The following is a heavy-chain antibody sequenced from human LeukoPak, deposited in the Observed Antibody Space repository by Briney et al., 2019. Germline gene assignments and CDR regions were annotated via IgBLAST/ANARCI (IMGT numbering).Heavy chain of an antibody. Sequence: EASVKVSCKASGYTFTSYYMHWVRQAPGQGLEWMGMINPSSGTTNYAQKFQARVTMTRDTSTSTVYMELSSLRSEDTAVYYCARGLGVSGSYSPFDSWGQGTLVTVSS. D-gene: IGHD3-10*01. CDR3: ARGLGVSGSYSPFDS. CDR1: GYTFTSYY. J-gene: IGHJ4*02. CDR2: INPSSGTT. V-gene: IGHV1-46*01.